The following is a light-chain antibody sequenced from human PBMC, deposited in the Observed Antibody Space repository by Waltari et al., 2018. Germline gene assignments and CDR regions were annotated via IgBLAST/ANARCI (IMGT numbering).Light chain of an antibody. CDR1: ALARQF. CDR2: KDK. J-gene: IGLJ2*01. V-gene: IGLV3-25*03. Sequence: SFALKQPPSVSVSPGQTARITCSADALARQFAYWYRQRPGQAQLLLIYKDKERPLGIPDRIAGSSSGTTATFTSMGVQAEDEADYFCQSSDSGGFVTFGDGTKLTV. CDR3: QSSDSGGFVT.